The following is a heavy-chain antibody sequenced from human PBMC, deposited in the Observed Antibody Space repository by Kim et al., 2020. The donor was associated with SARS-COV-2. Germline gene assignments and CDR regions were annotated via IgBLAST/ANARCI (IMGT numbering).Heavy chain of an antibody. V-gene: IGHV3-11*04. Sequence: GGSLRLSCAASGFTFSDYYMSWIRQAPGKGLEWVSYISSSGSTIYYADSVKGRFTISRDNAKNSLYLQMNSLRAEDTAVYYCARSPDSSSWFTREVAPSAFDIWGQGTMVTVSS. CDR2: ISSSGSTI. D-gene: IGHD6-13*01. CDR1: GFTFSDYY. CDR3: ARSPDSSSWFTREVAPSAFDI. J-gene: IGHJ3*02.